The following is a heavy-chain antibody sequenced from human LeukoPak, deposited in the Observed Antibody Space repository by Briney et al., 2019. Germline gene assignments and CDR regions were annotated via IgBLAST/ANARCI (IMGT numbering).Heavy chain of an antibody. CDR1: GFAFSSYA. CDR3: AKMIGYCSSTSCSFFDY. D-gene: IGHD2-2*01. V-gene: IGHV3-23*01. Sequence: HPGGSLRLSCAASGFAFSSYAMSWVRQAPGKGLEWVSAISGSGGSTYYADSVKGRFTISRDNSKNTLYLQMNSLRAENTAVYYCAKMIGYCSSTSCSFFDYWAREPWSPSPQ. J-gene: IGHJ4*02. CDR2: ISGSGGST.